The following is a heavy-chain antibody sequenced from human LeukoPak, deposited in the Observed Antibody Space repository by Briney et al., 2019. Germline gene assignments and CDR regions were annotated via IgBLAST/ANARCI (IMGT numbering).Heavy chain of an antibody. CDR1: GFTFNSYA. V-gene: IGHV3-23*01. J-gene: IGHJ4*02. CDR3: GKTTTGYSSGRYPGWPVDY. CDR2: IFGSGGSS. Sequence: GGSLRLSCAASGFTFNSYAMYWVRQAPGKGLEWGSGIFGSGGSSHYADSVKGRFTTSRDNCKNTVYLKMDSLRVEDTAVYYCGKTTTGYSSGRYPGWPVDYWGQGTLVTVSS. D-gene: IGHD6-19*01.